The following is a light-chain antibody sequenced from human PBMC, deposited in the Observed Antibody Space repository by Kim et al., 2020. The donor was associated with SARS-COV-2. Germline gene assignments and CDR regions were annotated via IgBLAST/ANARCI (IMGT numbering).Light chain of an antibody. J-gene: IGLJ1*01. CDR1: SSDVGNYNF. CDR3: CSYAGSNTFV. V-gene: IGLV2-23*03. CDR2: EGN. Sequence: GQSITISCTGTSSDVGNYNFVSWYQHHPDKAPNLIIYEGNKRPSGISDRFSASKSGNTASLTISGLEAEDEAEYYCCSYAGSNTFVFGTGTKVTVL.